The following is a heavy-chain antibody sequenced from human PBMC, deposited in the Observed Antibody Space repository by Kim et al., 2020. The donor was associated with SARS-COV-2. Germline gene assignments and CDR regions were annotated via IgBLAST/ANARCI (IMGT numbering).Heavy chain of an antibody. J-gene: IGHJ5*02. CDR2: IYTSGST. CDR3: ARDSYSYGNNWFDP. CDR1: GGSISSYY. Sequence: SETLSLTCTVSGGSISSYYWSWIRQPAGKGLEWIGRIYTSGSTNYNPSLKSRVTMSVDTSKNQFSLKLSSVTAADTAVYYCARDSYSYGNNWFDPWGQGTLVTVSS. V-gene: IGHV4-4*07. D-gene: IGHD5-18*01.